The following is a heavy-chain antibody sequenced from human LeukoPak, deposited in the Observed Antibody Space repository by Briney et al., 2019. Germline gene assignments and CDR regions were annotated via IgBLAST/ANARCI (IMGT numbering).Heavy chain of an antibody. V-gene: IGHV4-39*01. D-gene: IGHD6-19*01. CDR1: GGSISSLTYY. CDR3: AGYSSGWSSGGGY. Sequence: SETLSLTCTASGGSISSLTYYWGWIRQPPGRGLEWIASIYYSGTTYYSPSLKSRVTISVNRSNNQFSLRLTSVTAADTAVYFCAGYSSGWSSGGGYWGQGTLVTVSS. CDR2: IYYSGTT. J-gene: IGHJ4*02.